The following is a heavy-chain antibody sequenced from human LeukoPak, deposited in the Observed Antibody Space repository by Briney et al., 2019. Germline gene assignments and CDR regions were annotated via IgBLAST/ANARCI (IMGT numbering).Heavy chain of an antibody. V-gene: IGHV3-23*01. Sequence: PGGSLRLSCAASGFTFSSYAMTWVRQAPGEGLEWISAINGGAYSTSYADSVKGRFTISRDNSKNTLYLQMNSLRAEDTAVYYCARNSSGFKLGDAFDIWGQGTLVTVSS. J-gene: IGHJ3*02. CDR3: ARNSSGFKLGDAFDI. CDR2: INGGAYST. CDR1: GFTFSSYA. D-gene: IGHD3-22*01.